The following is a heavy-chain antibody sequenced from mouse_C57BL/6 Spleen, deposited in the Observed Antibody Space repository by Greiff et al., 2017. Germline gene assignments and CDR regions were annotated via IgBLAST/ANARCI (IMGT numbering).Heavy chain of an antibody. D-gene: IGHD1-2*01. V-gene: IGHV3-6*01. J-gene: IGHJ2*01. Sequence: EVKLQESGPGLVNPSQSLSLTCSVTGYSITSGYYWNWIRQFPGNKLEWMGYISYDGSNNYNPSLKNRISITRDTSKNPFFLKLNAVTTEDTATYYCARGGLRQAPFDYWGQGTTLTVSS. CDR2: ISYDGSN. CDR3: ARGGLRQAPFDY. CDR1: GYSITSGYY.